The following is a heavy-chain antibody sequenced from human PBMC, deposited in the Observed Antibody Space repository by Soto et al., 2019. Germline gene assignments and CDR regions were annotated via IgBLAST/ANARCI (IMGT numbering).Heavy chain of an antibody. D-gene: IGHD4-4*01. CDR1: GYTFTSYY. CDR3: ARDEGPMTTVTTPYNWFDP. Sequence: QVQLVQSGAEVKKPGASVKVSCKASGYTFTSYYMYWVRQAPGQGLEWMGIINPSGGSTSYAQKFQGRVTMTRDTSTSTVYMELSSLRSEDTAVYYCARDEGPMTTVTTPYNWFDPWGQGTLVTVSS. J-gene: IGHJ5*02. CDR2: INPSGGST. V-gene: IGHV1-46*03.